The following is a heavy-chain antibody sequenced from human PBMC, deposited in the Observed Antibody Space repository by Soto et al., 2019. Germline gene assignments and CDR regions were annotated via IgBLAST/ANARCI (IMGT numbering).Heavy chain of an antibody. CDR1: GFPFSSFG. CDR2: ISADRTQK. Sequence: QVQLVESGGDVVQPGKSLRLSCAASGFPFSSFGLHWVRQAPGKGPEWVAVISADRTQKFYADSVMGRFTISRDNLRNSLFLQMNSLGPADTAVYYCASTSHWGQGTQVTVSS. V-gene: IGHV3-30*03. J-gene: IGHJ4*02. CDR3: ASTSH.